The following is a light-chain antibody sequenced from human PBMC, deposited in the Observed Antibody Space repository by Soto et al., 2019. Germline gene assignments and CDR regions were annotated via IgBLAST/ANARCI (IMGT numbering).Light chain of an antibody. CDR2: RNN. CDR1: SSNIGSNY. J-gene: IGLJ1*01. Sequence: QSVLTQPPSASGTPGQRVTISCSGSSSNIGSNYVYWYQQVPGTAPKLLIYRNNQRPTGVPDRISGSKSGTSASLAISGLRSEDEADYYCAAWDDSLSGYVFGTGTKLTVL. CDR3: AAWDDSLSGYV. V-gene: IGLV1-47*01.